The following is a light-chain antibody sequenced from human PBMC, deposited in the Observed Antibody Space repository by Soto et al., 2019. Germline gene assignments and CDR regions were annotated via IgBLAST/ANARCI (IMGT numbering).Light chain of an antibody. Sequence: DIQMTQSPSSLSASVGDRVTITCRASQDISVYLAWYQQKPGKVPKLLIYAASTLQSGVPSRFSGSGSGTDFTLTISSLQPEDFATYYCQKYNTAPLTVGQGTRLEIK. CDR2: AAS. J-gene: IGKJ5*01. V-gene: IGKV1-27*01. CDR3: QKYNTAPLT. CDR1: QDISVY.